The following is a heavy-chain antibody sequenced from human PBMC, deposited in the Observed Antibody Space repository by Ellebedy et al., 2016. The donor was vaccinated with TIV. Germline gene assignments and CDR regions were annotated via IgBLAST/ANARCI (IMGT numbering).Heavy chain of an antibody. CDR2: ISSHGMTT. CDR3: VRFSRGAPFADYYYYMDV. J-gene: IGHJ6*03. V-gene: IGHV3-30*03. Sequence: GESLKISCAASGFIFNSHGMHWVRQAPGKGLEWVAVISSHGMTTYYADSVKGRFAISRDNARASIYLQMDSLRVEDTAVYYCVRFSRGAPFADYYYYMDVWGEGTPVTVSS. CDR1: GFIFNSHG. D-gene: IGHD3-10*01.